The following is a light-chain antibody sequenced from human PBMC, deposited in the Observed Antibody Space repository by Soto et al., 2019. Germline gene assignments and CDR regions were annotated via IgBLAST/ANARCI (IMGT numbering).Light chain of an antibody. CDR3: GTWDSSLSDAVV. Sequence: QSVFTQPPSVSAAPGQKVNISCSGTSSNNGRNYVAWYQQLPGTAPKLLIYDNDKRPSGIPDRFSGSKSGTSATLGITGLQTGDEADYYCGTWDSSLSDAVVFGEGTKVTVL. J-gene: IGLJ2*01. CDR2: DND. CDR1: SSNNGRNY. V-gene: IGLV1-51*01.